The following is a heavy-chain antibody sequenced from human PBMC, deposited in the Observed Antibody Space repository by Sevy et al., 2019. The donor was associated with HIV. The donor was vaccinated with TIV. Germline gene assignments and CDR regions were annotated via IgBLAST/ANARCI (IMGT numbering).Heavy chain of an antibody. J-gene: IGHJ3*02. V-gene: IGHV3-21*01. CDR2: ISSSSSYI. Sequence: GGSLRLSCAASGFTFSSYSMNWVRQAPGKGLEWVSSISSSSSYIYYADSVKGRFTISRDNAKNSLYLQMNSLRAEDTAVYYCAGDQTYDFWSGYPDAFDIWGQGTMVTVSS. CDR1: GFTFSSYS. D-gene: IGHD3-3*01. CDR3: AGDQTYDFWSGYPDAFDI.